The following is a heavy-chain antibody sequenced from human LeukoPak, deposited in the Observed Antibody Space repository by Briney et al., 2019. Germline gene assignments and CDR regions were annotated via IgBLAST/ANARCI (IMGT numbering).Heavy chain of an antibody. CDR2: IKQDGSEK. V-gene: IGHV3-7*01. CDR1: GFTFSTYW. CDR3: ARGGGYAPY. D-gene: IGHD5-12*01. Sequence: GGSLRLSCAASGFTFSTYWMSWVRQAPGKGLEWVANIKQDGSEKYYVDCVKGRFTISRDNAKNSLYLQMNSLRAEDTAVYFCARGGGYAPYWGQGTLVTVSS. J-gene: IGHJ4*02.